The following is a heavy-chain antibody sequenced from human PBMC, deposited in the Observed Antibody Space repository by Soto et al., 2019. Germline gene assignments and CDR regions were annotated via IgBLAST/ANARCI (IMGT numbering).Heavy chain of an antibody. CDR3: AKVTGYSSNHYYFDY. CDR1: GFTFSSYG. D-gene: IGHD6-13*01. CDR2: ISYDGSNK. J-gene: IGHJ4*02. V-gene: IGHV3-30*18. Sequence: GGSLRLSCAASGFTFSSYGMHWVRQAPGKGLEWVAVISYDGSNKYYADSVKGRFTISRDNSKNTLYLQMNSLRAEDTAVYYCAKVTGYSSNHYYFDYWGQGTLVTVSS.